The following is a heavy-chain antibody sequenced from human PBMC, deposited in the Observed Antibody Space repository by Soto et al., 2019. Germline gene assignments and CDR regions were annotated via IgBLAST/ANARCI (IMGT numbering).Heavy chain of an antibody. J-gene: IGHJ4*02. CDR3: ARVGLLGGSSH. D-gene: IGHD3-10*01. V-gene: IGHV3-72*01. Sequence: EVQLVESGGGLVQPGGSLRLSCAASGFTFSDHYMDWVRQAPGKGLEWVGRTRNKANSYTTEYAASGKGRFTISRDDSKNSLYLQMNSLKTEDTAVYYCARVGLLGGSSHWGQGTLVTVSS. CDR2: TRNKANSYTT. CDR1: GFTFSDHY.